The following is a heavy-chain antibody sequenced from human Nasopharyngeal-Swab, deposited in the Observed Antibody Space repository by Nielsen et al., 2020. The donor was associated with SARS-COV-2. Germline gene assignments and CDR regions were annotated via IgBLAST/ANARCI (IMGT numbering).Heavy chain of an antibody. V-gene: IGHV3-30*18. CDR1: GFSFNNYG. Sequence: GESLKISCTASGFSFNNYGMHWVRQAPGKGLEWVAVISYEGSKKFYAESVEGRFTISRDYSKITLYLQMDSLRAEDTAMYYCAKANVLFWFGQFKNDGFDIWGQGTMVAVSS. J-gene: IGHJ3*02. CDR2: ISYEGSKK. CDR3: AKANVLFWFGQFKNDGFDI. D-gene: IGHD3-10*01.